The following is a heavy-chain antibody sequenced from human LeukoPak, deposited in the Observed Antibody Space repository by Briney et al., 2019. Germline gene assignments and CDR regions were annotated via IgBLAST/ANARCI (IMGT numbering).Heavy chain of an antibody. CDR3: ARDHDFSFDY. Sequence: GGSPTLSWAAARFTFSSHSMGWDSQAPGKGLGWVSGIGSSGGSRFYADSVKGRCTIYRDNAKNSLYLQMNRLRDEDTAVDYCARDHDFSFDYWGQGTLVTVSS. CDR2: IGSSGGSR. CDR1: RFTFSSHS. V-gene: IGHV3-23*01. J-gene: IGHJ4*02. D-gene: IGHD4-11*01.